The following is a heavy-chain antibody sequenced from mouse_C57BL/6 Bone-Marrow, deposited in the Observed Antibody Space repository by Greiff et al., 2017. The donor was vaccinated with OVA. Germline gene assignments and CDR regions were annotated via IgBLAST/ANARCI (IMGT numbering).Heavy chain of an antibody. D-gene: IGHD3-2*02. Sequence: VQLQQPGAELVKPGASVKLSCKASGYTFTSYWMQWVKQRPGQGLEWIGEIDPSDSYTNYNQKFKGKATLTVDTSSSTAYMQLSSLTSEDSAVYYCARGWRTAQAKDDWGQGTTLTVSS. J-gene: IGHJ2*01. V-gene: IGHV1-50*01. CDR1: GYTFTSYW. CDR2: IDPSDSYT. CDR3: ARGWRTAQAKDD.